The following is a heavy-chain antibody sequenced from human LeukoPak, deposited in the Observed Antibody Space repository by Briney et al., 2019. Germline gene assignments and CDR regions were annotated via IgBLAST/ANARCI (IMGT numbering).Heavy chain of an antibody. J-gene: IGHJ3*02. CDR3: ATHDYGDSSAFDI. Sequence: QPGGSLRLSCAASGFTFSSYAMSWVRQAPGKGLEWVSAISGSGGSTYYADSVKGRFTISRDNSKNTLYLQMNSLRAEDTAVYYCATHDYGDSSAFDIWGQGTMVTVSS. V-gene: IGHV3-23*01. CDR2: ISGSGGST. CDR1: GFTFSSYA. D-gene: IGHD4-17*01.